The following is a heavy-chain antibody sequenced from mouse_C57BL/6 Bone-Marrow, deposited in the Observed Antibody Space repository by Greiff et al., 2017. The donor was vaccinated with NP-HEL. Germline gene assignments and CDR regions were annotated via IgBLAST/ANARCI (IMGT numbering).Heavy chain of an antibody. V-gene: IGHV6-3*01. J-gene: IGHJ2*01. CDR2: IRLKSDNYAT. CDR1: GFTFSNYW. D-gene: IGHD1-1*01. Sequence: EVMLVESGGGLVQPGGSMKLSCVASGFTFSNYWMNWVRQSPEKGLEWVAQIRLKSDNYATHYAESVKGRFTISRDDSKSSVYLQMNNLRAEDTGIYYCTVLITTVPSYYFDYWGQGTTLTVSS. CDR3: TVLITTVPSYYFDY.